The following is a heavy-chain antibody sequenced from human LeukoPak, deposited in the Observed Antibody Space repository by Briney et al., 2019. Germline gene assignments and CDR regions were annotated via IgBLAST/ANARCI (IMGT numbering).Heavy chain of an antibody. Sequence: GGSLRLSCAASGFTFSSYSMNWVRRAPGKGLEWISYIGISSGNTKYADSVRGRFTISGDKAKNSLYLQMNSLRVEDTAVYYCARDTKYAFDNWGQGTLVTVSS. J-gene: IGHJ4*02. CDR3: ARDTKYAFDN. CDR1: GFTFSSYS. CDR2: IGISSGNT. D-gene: IGHD2-2*01. V-gene: IGHV3-48*01.